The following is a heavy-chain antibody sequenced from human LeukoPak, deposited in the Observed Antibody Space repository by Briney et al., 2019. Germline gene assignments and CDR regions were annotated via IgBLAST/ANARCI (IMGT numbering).Heavy chain of an antibody. V-gene: IGHV3-23*01. J-gene: IGHJ6*03. CDR3: AKNYGSGSSVKYYYYMDV. D-gene: IGHD3-10*01. Sequence: GGTLRLSCAASGFTFSSYGMSWVRQAPGKGLEWVSAISASGGSTNYADSVKGRVTISRDNSKNTLYLQMNSLRAEDTAVYYCAKNYGSGSSVKYYYYMDVWGKGTTVTVSS. CDR2: ISASGGST. CDR1: GFTFSSYG.